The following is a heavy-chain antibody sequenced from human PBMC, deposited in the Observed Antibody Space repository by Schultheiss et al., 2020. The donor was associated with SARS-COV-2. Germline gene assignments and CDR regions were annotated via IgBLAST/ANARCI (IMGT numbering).Heavy chain of an antibody. CDR1: GGTFSSYT. Sequence: SVKVSCKASGGTFSSYTISWVRQAPGQGLEWMGRIIPILGIANYAQKFQGRVTITADKSTSTAYMELSSLRSEDTAVYYCARATGATGSWFDPWGQGTLVTVSS. CDR2: IIPILGIA. CDR3: ARATGATGSWFDP. V-gene: IGHV1-69*02. J-gene: IGHJ5*02. D-gene: IGHD1-26*01.